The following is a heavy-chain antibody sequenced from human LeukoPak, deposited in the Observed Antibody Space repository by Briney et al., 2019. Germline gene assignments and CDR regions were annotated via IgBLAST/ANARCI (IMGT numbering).Heavy chain of an antibody. CDR3: AKEGFDYYDSSGHFGLDY. V-gene: IGHV3-30*02. Sequence: GGCLRLSCAASGFTFSSYGMHWVRQAPGKGLEWVAFIPYDGSNKYYAGSVKGRFTISRDNSKNTLYLQMNSLRAEDTAVYYCAKEGFDYYDSSGHFGLDYWGQGTLVSVSS. J-gene: IGHJ4*02. CDR2: IPYDGSNK. D-gene: IGHD3-22*01. CDR1: GFTFSSYG.